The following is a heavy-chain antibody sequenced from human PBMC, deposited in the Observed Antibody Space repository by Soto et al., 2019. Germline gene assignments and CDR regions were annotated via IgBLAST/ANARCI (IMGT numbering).Heavy chain of an antibody. CDR3: ARDRRGVLDP. Sequence: GSLRLSCAASGFTFSDYDMSWVRQGPGKGLAWVSAISGSGRSTYYADSVKGRFTISRDNSKNTLYLQMNNLRAEDTALYYCARDRRGVLDPWGQGIPVTSPQ. J-gene: IGHJ5*02. V-gene: IGHV3-23*01. CDR2: ISGSGRST. CDR1: GFTFSDYD.